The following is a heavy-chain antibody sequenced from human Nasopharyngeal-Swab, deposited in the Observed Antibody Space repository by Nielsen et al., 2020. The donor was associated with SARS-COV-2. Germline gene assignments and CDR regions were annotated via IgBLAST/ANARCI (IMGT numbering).Heavy chain of an antibody. Sequence: GESLKISCAASGFNFSSSWMHWVCQAPEKGLEWVADIKCDGSEKYYVDSVKGRLTISRDNAKKSLYLQVNSLRAEDMTVYYCVRGPYYYGSGFNWFDPWGQGTLVTVSS. CDR1: GFNFSSSW. CDR3: VRGPYYYGSGFNWFDP. V-gene: IGHV3-52*01. J-gene: IGHJ5*02. D-gene: IGHD3-10*01. CDR2: IKCDGSEK.